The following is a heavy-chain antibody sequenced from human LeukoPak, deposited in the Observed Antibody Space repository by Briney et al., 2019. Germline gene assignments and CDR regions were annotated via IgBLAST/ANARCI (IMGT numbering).Heavy chain of an antibody. CDR3: AGALLTMFGEVLNCFAP. CDR1: GGSFSGYY. V-gene: IGHV4-30-4*01. D-gene: IGHD3-10*02. J-gene: IGHJ5*02. Sequence: PSETLSLTCAVYGGSFSGYYWSWIRQPPGKGLEWIGYIYYSGSTYYNPSLKSRVTISVDTSKNQFSLKLSSVTAADTAVYYCAGALLTMFGEVLNCFAPGGEEPRVT. CDR2: IYYSGST.